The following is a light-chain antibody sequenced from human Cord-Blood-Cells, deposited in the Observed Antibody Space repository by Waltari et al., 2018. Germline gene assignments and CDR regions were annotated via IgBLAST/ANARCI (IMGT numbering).Light chain of an antibody. J-gene: IGLJ1*01. V-gene: IGLV2-14*03. CDR1: SSDVGGYNY. CDR2: DVS. Sequence: QSALTQPASVSGSPGQSITISCTGTSSDVGGYNYVSWYQQHPGTAPKLMIYDVSNRPVMLSNPSSGTKAGNTASLAISELQAKDDAEYYYSSYTSSSTPYVVGTGTKVTVL. CDR3: SSYTSSSTPYV.